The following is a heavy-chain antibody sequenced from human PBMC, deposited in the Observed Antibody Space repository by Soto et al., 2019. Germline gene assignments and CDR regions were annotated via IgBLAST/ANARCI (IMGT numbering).Heavy chain of an antibody. Sequence: QVQLVQSGPEVKKPGASVKVSCKASGYTFSSYGVSWVRQAPGQGLEWMGWISGYNGNTNYAQKFQGRVILTTDTSTNTLFMELRSLRSDDTAIYYCAVSLAVIAVAGDDYWGQGTLVTVSS. CDR2: ISGYNGNT. CDR1: GYTFSSYG. D-gene: IGHD6-19*01. V-gene: IGHV1-18*01. J-gene: IGHJ4*02. CDR3: AVSLAVIAVAGDDY.